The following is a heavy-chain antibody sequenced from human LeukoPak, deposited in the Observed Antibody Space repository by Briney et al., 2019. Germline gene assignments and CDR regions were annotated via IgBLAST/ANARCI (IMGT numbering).Heavy chain of an antibody. J-gene: IGHJ4*02. V-gene: IGHV1-2*02. CDR3: ARDAHGYSSGWLGFFDY. CDR1: GYTFTGYY. Sequence: ASVKVSCKASGYTFTGYYIHWVRQAPGQGLEYMGWINPNSGDTDYAQKFQGRVTMTRNTSINTAYMELSRLMSDDTAVYYCARDAHGYSSGWLGFFDYWGQGTLVTVSS. CDR2: INPNSGDT. D-gene: IGHD6-19*01.